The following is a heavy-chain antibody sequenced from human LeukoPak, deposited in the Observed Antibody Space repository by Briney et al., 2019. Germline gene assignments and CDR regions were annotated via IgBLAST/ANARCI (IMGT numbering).Heavy chain of an antibody. J-gene: IGHJ6*02. CDR2: ISGGGGST. V-gene: IGHV3-23*01. CDR1: GFTFSSYA. Sequence: PGGSLRLSCAASGFTFSSYAMSWVRQAPGKGLEWVSAISGGGGSTYYADSVKGRFTISRDNSKNTLYLQMNSLRAEDTAVYYCAKVGPYSNAFYYYYGMDVWGQGTTVTVSS. D-gene: IGHD4-11*01. CDR3: AKVGPYSNAFYYYYGMDV.